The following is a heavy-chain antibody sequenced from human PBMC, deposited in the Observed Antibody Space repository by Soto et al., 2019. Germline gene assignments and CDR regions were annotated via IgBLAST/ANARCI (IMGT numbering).Heavy chain of an antibody. J-gene: IGHJ4*02. V-gene: IGHV4-30-4*01. Sequence: PSETLSLTCSVSGDSISSGNFYWTWVRQPPGKGLEWLGYIFHSGRPSYNPSLESRLTISADTSENHILLTLRSVSAADTAVYYCGRTNRLTAGGGIDYWGQGXLVTVSS. CDR3: GRTNRLTAGGGIDY. D-gene: IGHD6-13*01. CDR2: IFHSGRP. CDR1: GDSISSGNFY.